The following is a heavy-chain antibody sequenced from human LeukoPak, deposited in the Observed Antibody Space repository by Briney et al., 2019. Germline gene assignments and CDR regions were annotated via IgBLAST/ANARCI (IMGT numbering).Heavy chain of an antibody. Sequence: GGSLRLSCAASGFTFSYYWMTWVRQAPGKGLEWVANIKQDGSENYYVDSVKGRFTIFRDTAKNSLYLQMSSLRAEDTAVYYCARGGLYFDYWGQGTLVTVPS. CDR3: ARGGLYFDY. CDR1: GFTFSYYW. J-gene: IGHJ4*02. V-gene: IGHV3-7*03. CDR2: IKQDGSEN. D-gene: IGHD3-16*01.